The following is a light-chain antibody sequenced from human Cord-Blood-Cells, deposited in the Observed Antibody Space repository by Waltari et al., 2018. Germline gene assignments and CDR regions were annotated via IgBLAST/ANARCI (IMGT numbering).Light chain of an antibody. J-gene: IGKJ3*01. Sequence: DLQMTQSPSPLSASVGDRVTITCRASQSISSYLNWYQQKPGKAPKLLIYAASSLQSGVPSRFSGSGSGTDFTLTISSLQPEDFATYYCQQSYSTPFTFGPGTKVDIK. CDR2: AAS. V-gene: IGKV1-39*01. CDR1: QSISSY. CDR3: QQSYSTPFT.